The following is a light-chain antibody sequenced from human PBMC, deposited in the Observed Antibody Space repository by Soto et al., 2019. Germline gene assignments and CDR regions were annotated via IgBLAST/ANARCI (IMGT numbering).Light chain of an antibody. Sequence: QSALTQPDSVSGSPGQSITISCTGTSSDVGGYNYVSWYQQHPGKAPKLMIYDVSNRPSGVSNRFSGSKSGNTASLSISGLQAEDEADYYCSSYTSSITRVFGGGTKLTVL. CDR3: SSYTSSITRV. CDR1: SSDVGGYNY. CDR2: DVS. V-gene: IGLV2-14*03. J-gene: IGLJ2*01.